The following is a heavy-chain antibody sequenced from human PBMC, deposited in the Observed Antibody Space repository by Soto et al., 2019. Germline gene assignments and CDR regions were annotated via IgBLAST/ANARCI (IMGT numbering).Heavy chain of an antibody. CDR1: GFTFSSYA. D-gene: IGHD5-18*01. CDR2: ISYDGSNK. V-gene: IGHV3-30*04. Sequence: GGSLRLSCAASGFTFSSYAMHWIRQAPGKGLEWVAVISYDGSNKLYADSVKGRFTISRDNSKNTLYLQLNSLRAEDTAVCYCARGASAYSHRSPAFDLWGQGTLVTVSS. J-gene: IGHJ4*02. CDR3: ARGASAYSHRSPAFDL.